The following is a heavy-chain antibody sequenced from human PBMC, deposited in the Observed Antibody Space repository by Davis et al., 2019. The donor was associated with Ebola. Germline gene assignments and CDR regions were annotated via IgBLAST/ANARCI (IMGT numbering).Heavy chain of an antibody. Sequence: GESLKISCTASGFTFSDYAMSWFRQAPGKGLEWVGFIRSKAYGGTTEYAASVKGRFTISRDDSKSIAYLQMNSLKTEDTAVYYCTRLLVVPAATFYYYGMDVWGQGTTVTVSS. V-gene: IGHV3-49*03. CDR3: TRLLVVPAATFYYYGMDV. CDR2: IRSKAYGGTT. J-gene: IGHJ6*02. CDR1: GFTFSDYA. D-gene: IGHD2-2*01.